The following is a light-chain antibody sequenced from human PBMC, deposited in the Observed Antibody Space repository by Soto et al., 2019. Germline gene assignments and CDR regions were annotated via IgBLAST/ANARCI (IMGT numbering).Light chain of an antibody. Sequence: SVLTLSPSALSLSTGERATLSCRASQSVSSYLAWYQQKPGQAPRLLIYDASNRATGIPARFSGSGSGTDFTLTISSLEPEDFAVYYCQQPSNWPWPSGQVTNAAIK. V-gene: IGKV3-11*01. J-gene: IGKJ1*01. CDR3: QQPSNWPWP. CDR1: QSVSSY. CDR2: DAS.